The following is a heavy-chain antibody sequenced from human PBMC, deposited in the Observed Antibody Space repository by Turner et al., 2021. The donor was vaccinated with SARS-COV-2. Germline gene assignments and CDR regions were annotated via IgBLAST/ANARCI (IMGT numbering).Heavy chain of an antibody. D-gene: IGHD3-10*01. CDR2: IYSGVTT. J-gene: IGHJ3*02. CDR3: ARRIGGVGSTMVRDDAFDI. V-gene: IGHV3-66*01. Sequence: EVQLLEYGGGLIKPGGYMGLACAASGFTVSVNYMSWDRQAPGKGREWCSVIYSGVTTYYSDSVKGRFTISRDNSKNTLYLQMNSLRAEDTAVYYCARRIGGVGSTMVRDDAFDIWGQGTVFTVSS. CDR1: GFTVSVNY.